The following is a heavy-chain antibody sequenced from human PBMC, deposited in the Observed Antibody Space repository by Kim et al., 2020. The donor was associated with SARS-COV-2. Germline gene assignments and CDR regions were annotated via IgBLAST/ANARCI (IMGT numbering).Heavy chain of an antibody. V-gene: IGHV1-2*02. J-gene: IGHJ6*02. Sequence: NYAQKFQGRVTMTRDTSISTAYMELSRLRSDDTAVYYCARDRYYYYGMDVWGQGTTVTVSS. CDR3: ARDRYYYYGMDV.